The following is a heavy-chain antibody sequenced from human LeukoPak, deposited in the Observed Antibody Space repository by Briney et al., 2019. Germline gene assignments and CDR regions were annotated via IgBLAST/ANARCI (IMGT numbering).Heavy chain of an antibody. J-gene: IGHJ5*02. CDR3: ARDHHPGYHDSLGFNWLDP. CDR1: GFTFNSYW. V-gene: IGHV3-74*01. D-gene: IGHD3-22*01. CDR2: IDSDGSTT. Sequence: GGSLRLSCAASGFTFNSYWMHWVRQAPGKGLVWVSRIDSDGSTTVYADSVRGRFTISRDNAKKTLFLQMNSLRADNTAVYYCARDHHPGYHDSLGFNWLDPWGQGTLVSVSS.